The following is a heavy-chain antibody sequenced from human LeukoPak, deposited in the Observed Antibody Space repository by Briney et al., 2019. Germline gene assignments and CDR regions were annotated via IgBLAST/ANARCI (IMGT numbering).Heavy chain of an antibody. V-gene: IGHV3-23*01. J-gene: IGHJ6*04. Sequence: PGGSLRLSCAASGFTFSNYALSWVRQAPGKGLEWVSDISGSGGSTYYADSVKGRFTISRDNAKNSLFLQMNSLRAEDTAVYYCARDRSAAVFGVVRRNKVGTLDVWGKGTTVTIFS. CDR3: ARDRSAAVFGVVRRNKVGTLDV. CDR1: GFTFSNYA. D-gene: IGHD3-3*01. CDR2: ISGSGGST.